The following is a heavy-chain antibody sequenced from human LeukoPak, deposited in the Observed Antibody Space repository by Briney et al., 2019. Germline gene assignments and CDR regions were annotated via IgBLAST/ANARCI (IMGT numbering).Heavy chain of an antibody. Sequence: GGSLRLSCTVSGFTFSTYNMNWVRQAPGKGLEWVSSITSSSRYIYYADSVKGRFTISRDNAKNSLYLQMNSLRAEDTAVYYCAKAMTTVATSRFDYWGQGTLVTVSS. V-gene: IGHV3-21*01. J-gene: IGHJ4*02. CDR2: ITSSSRYI. D-gene: IGHD4-17*01. CDR1: GFTFSTYN. CDR3: AKAMTTVATSRFDY.